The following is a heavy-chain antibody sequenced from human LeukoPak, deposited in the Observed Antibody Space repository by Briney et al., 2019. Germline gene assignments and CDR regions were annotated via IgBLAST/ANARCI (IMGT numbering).Heavy chain of an antibody. CDR1: GSSISSGVYY. J-gene: IGHJ5*02. D-gene: IGHD4-17*01. CDR2: IHTRGTT. CDR3: AGGRGDYSGNWFDP. V-gene: IGHV4-61*02. Sequence: TSETLSLTCTVSGSSISSGVYYWSWIRQPAGKGLEWIGRIHTRGTTNYNPSLKSRVTISVDTSKNQFSLKLSSVTAADTAVYYCAGGRGDYSGNWFDPWGQGTLVTVSS.